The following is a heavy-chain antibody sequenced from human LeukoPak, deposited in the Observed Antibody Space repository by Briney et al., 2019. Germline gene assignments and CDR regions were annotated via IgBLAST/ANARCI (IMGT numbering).Heavy chain of an antibody. CDR1: GYTFTSYD. D-gene: IGHD6-13*01. Sequence: ASVKVSCKASGYTFTSYDINWVRQATGQGLEWMGWMNPNSGNTGYAQKFQGRVTMTRNTSISTAYMEPSSLRSEDTAVYYCARIGQDSSSWYTFPRFDYWGQGTLVTVSS. J-gene: IGHJ4*02. V-gene: IGHV1-8*01. CDR2: MNPNSGNT. CDR3: ARIGQDSSSWYTFPRFDY.